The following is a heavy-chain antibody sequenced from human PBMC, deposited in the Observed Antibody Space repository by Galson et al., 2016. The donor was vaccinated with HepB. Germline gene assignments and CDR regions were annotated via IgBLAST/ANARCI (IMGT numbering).Heavy chain of an antibody. CDR3: ARHPTPIVVVTTNRLDT. Sequence: QSGAEVKKPGESLRISCKASGYTFTTYWISWVRQMPGKGLEWIGRIDPSNSYTNYSPSFQGHVTISADKSFSTAYLQWSSLKASATAMYFCARHPTPIVVVTTNRLDTWGQGTLVTVSS. CDR1: GYTFTTYW. D-gene: IGHD2-21*02. V-gene: IGHV5-10-1*01. CDR2: IDPSNSYT. J-gene: IGHJ5*02.